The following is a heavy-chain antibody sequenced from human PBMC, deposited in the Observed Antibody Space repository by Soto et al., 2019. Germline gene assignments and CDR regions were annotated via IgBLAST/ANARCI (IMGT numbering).Heavy chain of an antibody. CDR3: ARDQDILTGSPNYYYYGMDL. D-gene: IGHD3-9*01. J-gene: IGHJ6*02. CDR1: GGTFSSYA. CDR2: IIPIFGTA. V-gene: IGHV1-69*13. Sequence: ASVKVSCKASGGTFSSYAISWVRQAPGQGLEWMGGIIPIFGTANYAQKFQGRVTITADEYTSTAYMELSTLRSEDTAVYYCARDQDILTGSPNYYYYGMDLWGQGTKVTVSS.